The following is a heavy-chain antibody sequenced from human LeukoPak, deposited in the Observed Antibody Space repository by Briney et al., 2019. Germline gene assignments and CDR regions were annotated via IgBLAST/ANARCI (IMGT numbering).Heavy chain of an antibody. Sequence: PSETLSLTCTVSGYSISSGYYWGWIRQPPGKGLEWIGSIYHSGSTYYNPSLKSRVTISVDTSKNQFSLKLSSVTAADTAVYYCATPFSSFYEALITWGQGTLVTVSS. CDR2: IYHSGST. V-gene: IGHV4-38-2*02. J-gene: IGHJ5*02. D-gene: IGHD6-6*01. CDR1: GYSISSGYY. CDR3: ATPFSSFYEALIT.